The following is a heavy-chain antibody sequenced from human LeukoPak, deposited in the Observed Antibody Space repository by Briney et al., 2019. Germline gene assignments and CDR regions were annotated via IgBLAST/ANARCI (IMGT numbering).Heavy chain of an antibody. CDR3: AKRSHPPYDILTGYRTSYYYYGMDV. D-gene: IGHD3-9*01. CDR2: MNPNSGNT. CDR1: GYTFTSYD. J-gene: IGHJ6*02. Sequence: ASVKVSCKASGYTFTSYDINWVRQATGQGLEWMGWMNPNSGNTGYAQKFQGRVTMTRNTSISTAYMELSSLRSEDTAVYYCAKRSHPPYDILTGYRTSYYYYGMDVWGQGTTVTVSS. V-gene: IGHV1-8*01.